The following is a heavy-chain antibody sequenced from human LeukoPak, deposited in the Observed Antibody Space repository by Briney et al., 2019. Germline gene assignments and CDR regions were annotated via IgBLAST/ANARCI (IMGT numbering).Heavy chain of an antibody. Sequence: ASVKVSCKTSGYTLTDFGLSWVRQAPGQGLEWMGWINPNSGGTNYAQKFEGRVTMTRDTSISTAYMELSRLRSDDTAVYYCARDRDTNFDYWGQGTLVTVSS. CDR1: GYTLTDFG. D-gene: IGHD5-18*01. J-gene: IGHJ4*02. CDR2: INPNSGGT. V-gene: IGHV1-2*02. CDR3: ARDRDTNFDY.